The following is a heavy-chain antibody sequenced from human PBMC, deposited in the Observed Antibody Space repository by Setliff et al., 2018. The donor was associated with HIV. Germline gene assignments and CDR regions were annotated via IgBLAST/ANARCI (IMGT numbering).Heavy chain of an antibody. CDR1: GASISSNNW. CDR2: IHYSGST. V-gene: IGHV4-4*02. J-gene: IGHJ4*02. Sequence: PSETLSLTCAVSGASISSNNWWTWVRQPPGRGLEWIGEIHYSGSTNYNPSLKSRVTISVDKSRSQFSLKVNSVIAADTAVYYCAREVPARQHFDFWGQGTLVTVSS. CDR3: AREVPARQHFDF. D-gene: IGHD2-2*01.